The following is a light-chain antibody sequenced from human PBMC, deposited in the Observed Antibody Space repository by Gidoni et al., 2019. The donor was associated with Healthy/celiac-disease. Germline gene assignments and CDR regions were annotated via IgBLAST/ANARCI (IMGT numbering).Light chain of an antibody. CDR2: DAS. Sequence: DIQMTQSPSTLSTSVGDRVTITCRASQSISSWLAWYQQKPGKAPKLLIYDASSLESGVPSRFSGSGSGTEFTLTISSLQPDDFATYYCQQYNSYSLTFGGGTKVEIK. J-gene: IGKJ4*01. CDR3: QQYNSYSLT. V-gene: IGKV1-5*01. CDR1: QSISSW.